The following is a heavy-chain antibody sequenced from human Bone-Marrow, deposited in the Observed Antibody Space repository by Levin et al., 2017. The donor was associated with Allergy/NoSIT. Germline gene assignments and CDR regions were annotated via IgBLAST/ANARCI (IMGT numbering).Heavy chain of an antibody. V-gene: IGHV3-53*01. CDR3: FGGPISEYV. Sequence: GGSLRLSCAASGFTVSNNYMTWIRQAPGKGLEWVSLIYSGGSTYYADSVKGRFTITRDSSKNTLYLQMNSLRAEDTAVYYCFGGPISEYVWGQGTLVTVSS. CDR2: IYSGGST. CDR1: GFTVSNNY. J-gene: IGHJ4*02. D-gene: IGHD3-16*01.